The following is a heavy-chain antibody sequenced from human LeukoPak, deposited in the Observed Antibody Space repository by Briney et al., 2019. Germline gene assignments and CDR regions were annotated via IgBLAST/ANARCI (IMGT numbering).Heavy chain of an antibody. D-gene: IGHD6-6*01. V-gene: IGHV3-21*01. CDR1: GFTFSSYA. CDR2: ISSSSSYI. Sequence: PGGSLRLSCAASGFTFSSYAMSWVRQAPGKGLEWVSSISSSSSYIYYADSVKGRFTISRDNAKNSLYLQMNSLRAEDTAVYYCASNLYSSSSKSSFDYWGQGTLVTVSS. CDR3: ASNLYSSSSKSSFDY. J-gene: IGHJ4*02.